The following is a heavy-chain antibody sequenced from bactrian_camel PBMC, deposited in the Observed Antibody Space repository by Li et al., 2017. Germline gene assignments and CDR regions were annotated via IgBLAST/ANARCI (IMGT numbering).Heavy chain of an antibody. D-gene: IGHD6*01. CDR1: GFTFNSFR. Sequence: VQLVESGGGFVQPGGSLRLSCVTSGFTFNSFRMSWVRQAPGKGLEWVSTIDSVLGRTAYADSVKGRFTISGDDAKNTLHLQMSSLKPEDTAMYYCVARTTFWRCSVVGLGDFNYRGQGTQVTVS. CDR2: IDSVLGRT. V-gene: IGHV3S40*01. CDR3: VARTTFWRCSVVGLGDFNY. J-gene: IGHJ4*01.